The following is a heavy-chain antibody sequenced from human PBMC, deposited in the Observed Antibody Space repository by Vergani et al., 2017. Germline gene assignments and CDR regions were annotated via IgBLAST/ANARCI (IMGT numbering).Heavy chain of an antibody. CDR2: MNPNSGNT. D-gene: IGHD1-14*01. CDR3: ARGRKSKGIRGFYYYMDV. V-gene: IGHV1-8*01. J-gene: IGHJ6*03. CDR1: GYTFTSYD. Sequence: QVQLVQSGAEVKKPGASVKVSCKASGYTFTSYDINWVRQATGQGLEWMGWMNPNSGNTGDAQKFQGRVTMTRNTSISTAYMELSSLRSEDTAVYYCARGRKSKGIRGFYYYMDVWGKGTTVTVSS.